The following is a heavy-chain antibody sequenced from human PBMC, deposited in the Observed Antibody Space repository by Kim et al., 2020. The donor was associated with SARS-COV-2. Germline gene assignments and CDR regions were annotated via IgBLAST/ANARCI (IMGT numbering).Heavy chain of an antibody. CDR3: ATLRGGSYQTDAFDI. CDR2: FDPEDGET. Sequence: ASVKVSCKVSGYTLTELSMHWVRQAPGKGLEWMGGFDPEDGETIYAQKFQGRVTMTEDTSTDTAYMELSSLRSEDTAVYYCATLRGGSYQTDAFDIWGQGTMVTVSS. J-gene: IGHJ3*02. CDR1: GYTLTELS. V-gene: IGHV1-24*01. D-gene: IGHD1-26*01.